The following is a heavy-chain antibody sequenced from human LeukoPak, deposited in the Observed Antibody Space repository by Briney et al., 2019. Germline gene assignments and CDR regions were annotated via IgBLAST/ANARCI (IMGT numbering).Heavy chain of an antibody. CDR3: ARSYGSGSHIYYYGMDV. CDR1: GFTFSSYS. D-gene: IGHD3-10*01. Sequence: PGGSLRLSCAASGFTFSSYSMNWVRQAPGKGLEWVSSISSSSSYIYYADSVKGRFTISRDNAKNSLYLQMNSLRAEDTAVYYCARSYGSGSHIYYYGMDVWGQGTTVTVSS. V-gene: IGHV3-21*01. CDR2: ISSSSSYI. J-gene: IGHJ6*02.